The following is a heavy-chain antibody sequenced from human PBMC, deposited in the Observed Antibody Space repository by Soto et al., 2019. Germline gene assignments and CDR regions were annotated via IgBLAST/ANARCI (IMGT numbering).Heavy chain of an antibody. CDR2: FRASGDDGTT. V-gene: IGHV3-23*01. CDR1: GFTFSSYS. Sequence: GGSLRLSCASSGFTFSSYSMSWVRQAPGKGLEWVSGFRASGDDGTTYYADSVKGRFTISRDNSKNTLFLQMNSLRAEDTAIYYWEQKVNSGTGSQSIGDCGEALLVTVSS. D-gene: IGHD3-10*01. J-gene: IGHJ1*01. CDR3: EQKVNSGTGSQSIGD.